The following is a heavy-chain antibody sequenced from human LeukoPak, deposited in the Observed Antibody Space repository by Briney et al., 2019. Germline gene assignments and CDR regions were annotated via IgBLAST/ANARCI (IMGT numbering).Heavy chain of an antibody. CDR3: AREAAGKAMKGFDY. CDR1: GGSISSYY. D-gene: IGHD6-13*01. V-gene: IGHV4-4*07. Sequence: NPSETLSLTCTVSGGSISSYYWSWIRQPAGKGLEWIGRIYTGGSTNYNPSLKSRVTMSVDTSKNQFSLKLSSVTAADTAVYYCAREAAGKAMKGFDYWGQGTLVTVSS. CDR2: IYTGGST. J-gene: IGHJ4*02.